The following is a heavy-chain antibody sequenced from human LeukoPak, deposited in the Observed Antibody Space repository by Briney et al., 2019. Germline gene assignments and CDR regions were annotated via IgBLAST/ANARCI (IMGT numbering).Heavy chain of an antibody. V-gene: IGHV3-30*02. CDR1: GFTFSSYG. D-gene: IGHD6-13*01. CDR2: IRYDGSNK. J-gene: IGHJ4*02. CDR3: ANRIAAAGMYYFDY. Sequence: GGSLRLSCAASGFTFSSYGMHWVRQAPGKGLEWVAFIRYDGSNKYYADSVKGRFTISRDNSKNTLYLQMNSLRAEDTAVYYCANRIAAAGMYYFDYWGQGTLVTVSS.